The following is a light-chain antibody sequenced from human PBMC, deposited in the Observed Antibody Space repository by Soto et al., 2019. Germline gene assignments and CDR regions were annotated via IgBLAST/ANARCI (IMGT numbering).Light chain of an antibody. V-gene: IGKV3-11*01. CDR3: QQRSNWPRT. J-gene: IGKJ1*01. Sequence: IVLTQSPATLSVSPGERATLSCRASQSISTYLIWYQQKPGEAPRLLIYDVSNRATDSLARCSGSGSGTDFTLTISSLEPEDLAVYFCQQRSNWPRTFGQGTKVDIK. CDR2: DVS. CDR1: QSISTY.